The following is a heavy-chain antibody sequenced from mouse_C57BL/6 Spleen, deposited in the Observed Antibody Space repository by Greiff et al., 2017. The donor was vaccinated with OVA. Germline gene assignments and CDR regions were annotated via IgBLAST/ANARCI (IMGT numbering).Heavy chain of an antibody. CDR2: ISSGSSTI. D-gene: IGHD2-1*01. CDR1: GFTFSDYG. V-gene: IGHV5-17*01. J-gene: IGHJ4*01. CDR3: ARGNYEGLMDY. Sequence: DVQLVESGGGLVKPGGSLKLSCAASGFTFSDYGMHWVRQAPEKGLEWVAYISSGSSTIYYADTVKGRFTISRDNAKNTLFLQMTSLRSEDTAMYYCARGNYEGLMDYWGQGTSVTVAS.